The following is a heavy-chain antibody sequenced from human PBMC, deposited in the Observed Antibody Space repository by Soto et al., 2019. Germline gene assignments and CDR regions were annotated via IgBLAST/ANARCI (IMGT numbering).Heavy chain of an antibody. J-gene: IGHJ6*02. CDR3: ARKEVGATSYYYYGMDV. V-gene: IGHV1-69*12. Sequence: QVQLVQSGAEVKKPGSSVKVSCKASGGTFSSYAISWVRQAPGQGLEWMGGIIPIFGTANYAQKFQGRVTITADESTSRAYMELSSLRSEDTAVYYCARKEVGATSYYYYGMDVWGQGTTVTVSS. D-gene: IGHD1-26*01. CDR2: IIPIFGTA. CDR1: GGTFSSYA.